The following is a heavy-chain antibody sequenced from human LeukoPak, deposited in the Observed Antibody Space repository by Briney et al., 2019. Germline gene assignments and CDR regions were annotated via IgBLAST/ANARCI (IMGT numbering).Heavy chain of an antibody. V-gene: IGHV3-11*04. D-gene: IGHD3-16*01. CDR3: ARSWGVVAFDY. CDR2: ISGSGSTI. CDR1: GFNFGDYY. Sequence: KPGGSLRLSCAASGFNFGDYYMSWTRQAPGKGLEWLTHISGSGSTIQYADSVKGRFIISRDNAENSLYLQMNSLRGEDTAVYYCARSWGVVAFDYWGQGTLVTVTS. J-gene: IGHJ4*02.